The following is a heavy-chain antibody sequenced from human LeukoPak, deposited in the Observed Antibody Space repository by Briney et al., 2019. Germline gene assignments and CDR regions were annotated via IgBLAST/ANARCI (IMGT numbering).Heavy chain of an antibody. CDR1: GGSISSGDYY. D-gene: IGHD1-14*01. V-gene: IGHV4-39*01. Sequence: SETLSLTCTVTGGSISSGDYYWIWLRQPPGKGVEGIASIYSGGMTFYSPSLKSRLTISADTSRNHFSLRLSSVTAADTALYFCARHLDHPPAYFDSWGQGSLVTVSS. CDR3: ARHLDHPPAYFDS. J-gene: IGHJ4*02. CDR2: IYSGGMT.